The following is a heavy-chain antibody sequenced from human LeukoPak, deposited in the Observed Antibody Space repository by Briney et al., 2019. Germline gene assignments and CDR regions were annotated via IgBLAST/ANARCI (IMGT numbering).Heavy chain of an antibody. CDR2: INHSGST. CDR3: ARDGPDCSGGSCSDPYYYYYYMDV. Sequence: SETLSLTCAVYGGSFSGYYWSWIRQPPGKGLEWIGEINHSGSTNYNPSLKSRVTISVDTSKNQFSLKLSSVTAADTAVYYCARDGPDCSGGSCSDPYYYYYYMDVWGKGTTVTVS. J-gene: IGHJ6*03. V-gene: IGHV4-34*01. D-gene: IGHD2-15*01. CDR1: GGSFSGYY.